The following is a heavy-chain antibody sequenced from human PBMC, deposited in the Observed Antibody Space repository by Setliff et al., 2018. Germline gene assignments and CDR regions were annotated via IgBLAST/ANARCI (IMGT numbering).Heavy chain of an antibody. V-gene: IGHV4-31*01. CDR1: GGSISSGGYY. J-gene: IGHJ3*02. CDR3: ARCSGSYDAFDI. CDR2: IYYSGST. Sequence: SETLSLTCTVSGGSISSGGYYWSWIRQHPGMGLEWIGYIYYSGSTYHNPSLKTLVTISVDTSKNRFSLKLSSVTAADTAVYYCARCSGSYDAFDIWGQGTMVTVS. D-gene: IGHD1-26*01.